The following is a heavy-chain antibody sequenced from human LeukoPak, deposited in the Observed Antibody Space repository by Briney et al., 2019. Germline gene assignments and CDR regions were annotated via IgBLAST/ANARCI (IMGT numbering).Heavy chain of an antibody. CDR1: GYTFTSYY. V-gene: IGHV1-46*01. J-gene: IGHJ3*02. CDR3: ARLDGYNGHAFDI. D-gene: IGHD5-24*01. CDR2: INPSGGST. Sequence: ASVKVSCKASGYTFTSYYMHWVRQAPGQGLEWMGIINPSGGSTSYAQKFQGRVTMTRDMSTSTVYIELSSLRSEETAVYYCARLDGYNGHAFDIWGQGTLVTVSS.